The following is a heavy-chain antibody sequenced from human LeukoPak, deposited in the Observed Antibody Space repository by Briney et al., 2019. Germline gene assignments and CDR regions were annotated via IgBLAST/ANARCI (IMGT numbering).Heavy chain of an antibody. CDR2: VNHSGST. J-gene: IGHJ4*02. CDR3: ASEYCSSTSCYCSY. Sequence: SETLSLTCAVYGGSFSGYYWSWIRQPPGKGLEWIGEVNHSGSTNYNPSLKSRVTISVDTSKNQFSLKLSSVTAADTAVYYCASEYCSSTSCYCSYWGQGTLVTVSS. D-gene: IGHD2-2*01. V-gene: IGHV4-34*01. CDR1: GGSFSGYY.